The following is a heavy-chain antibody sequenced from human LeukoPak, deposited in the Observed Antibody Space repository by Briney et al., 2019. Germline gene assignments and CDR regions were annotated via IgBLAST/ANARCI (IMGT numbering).Heavy chain of an antibody. CDR1: GYTFTSYY. J-gene: IGHJ4*02. Sequence: ASVKVSCKASGYTFTSYYMHWVRQAPGQGLEWMGIINPSGGSTSYAQKFQGRVTMTRDTSISTAYMELSRLRSDDTAVYYCARGAEGDPPDYWGQGTLVAVSS. D-gene: IGHD2-21*02. CDR3: ARGAEGDPPDY. CDR2: INPSGGST. V-gene: IGHV1-46*01.